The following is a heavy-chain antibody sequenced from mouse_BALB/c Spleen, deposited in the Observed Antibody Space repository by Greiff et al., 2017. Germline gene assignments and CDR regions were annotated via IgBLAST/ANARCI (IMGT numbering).Heavy chain of an antibody. CDR1: GYTFSSYW. V-gene: IGHV1-9*01. CDR3: ARWNYGSSYSFDY. CDR2: ILPGSGST. D-gene: IGHD1-1*01. J-gene: IGHJ2*01. Sequence: QVQLQQSGAELMKPGASVKISCKATGYTFSSYWIEWVKQRPGHGLEWIGEILPGSGSTNYNEKFKGKATFTADTSSNTAYMQLSSLTSEDSAVYYCARWNYGSSYSFDYWGQGTTLTVAS.